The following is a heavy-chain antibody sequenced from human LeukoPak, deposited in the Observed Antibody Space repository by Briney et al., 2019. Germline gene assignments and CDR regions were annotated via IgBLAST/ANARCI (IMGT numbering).Heavy chain of an antibody. CDR3: ARDRNTVATSGYGYFDY. D-gene: IGHD5-12*01. CDR2: ISSNGGST. J-gene: IGHJ4*02. CDR1: GFTFSSYA. Sequence: GGSLRLSCAASGFTFSSYAMHWVRQAPGKGLEYVSAISSNGGSTYYANSVKGRFTISRDNSKNTLYLQMGSLRAEDMAVYYCARDRNTVATSGYGYFDYWGQGTLVTVSS. V-gene: IGHV3-64*01.